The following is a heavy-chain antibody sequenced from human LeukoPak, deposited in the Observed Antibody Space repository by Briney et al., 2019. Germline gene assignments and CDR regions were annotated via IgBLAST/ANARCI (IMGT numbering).Heavy chain of an antibody. CDR1: RFTFGDYA. V-gene: IGHV3-49*04. J-gene: IGHJ6*02. D-gene: IGHD1-26*01. CDR3: TREEFAGYSGSYYYYYYGMDV. Sequence: PGGSLRLSCTASRFTFGDYAMSWVRQAPGKGLEWVGFIRSKAYGGTTEYAASVKGRFTISRDDSKSIAYLQMNSLKTEDTAVYYCTREEFAGYSGSYYYYYYGMDVWGQGTTVTVSS. CDR2: IRSKAYGGTT.